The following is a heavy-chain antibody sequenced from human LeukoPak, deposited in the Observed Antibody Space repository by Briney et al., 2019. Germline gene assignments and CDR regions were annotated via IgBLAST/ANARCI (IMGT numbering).Heavy chain of an antibody. CDR2: IIPILGIA. V-gene: IGHV1-69*04. CDR3: ARVLAVAGTGGFDY. Sequence: ASVKVSCKASGGTFSSYAISWVRQAPGQGLEWMGRIIPILGIANYAQKFQGRVTITADKSTSTAYMELSSLRSEDTAVYYCARVLAVAGTGGFDYWGQGTLVTVSS. D-gene: IGHD6-19*01. CDR1: GGTFSSYA. J-gene: IGHJ4*02.